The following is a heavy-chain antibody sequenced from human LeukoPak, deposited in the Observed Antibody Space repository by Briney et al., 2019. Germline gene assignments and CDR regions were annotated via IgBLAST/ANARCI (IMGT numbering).Heavy chain of an antibody. CDR1: GFTFSDYY. V-gene: IGHV3-11*01. CDR3: AKDSSIRYFDWLLQA. Sequence: GGSLRLSCAASGFTFSDYYMSWIRQAPGKGLEWVSYISSSGSTIYYADSVKGRFTISRDNAKNSLYLQMNSLRAEDTAVYYCAKDSSIRYFDWLLQAWGQGTLVTVSS. D-gene: IGHD3-9*01. J-gene: IGHJ5*02. CDR2: ISSSGSTI.